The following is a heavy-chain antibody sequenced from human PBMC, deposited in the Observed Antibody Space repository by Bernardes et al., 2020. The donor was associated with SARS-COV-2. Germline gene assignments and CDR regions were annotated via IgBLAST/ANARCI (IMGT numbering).Heavy chain of an antibody. D-gene: IGHD3-10*01. J-gene: IGHJ6*02. CDR3: ARETGAQEGYGMDV. CDR1: GYTFTSNG. CDR2: ISAYNGNT. V-gene: IGHV1-18*04. Sequence: SVKVSCKASGYTFTSNGISWVRQAPGQGLEWMGWISAYNGNTNYAQKLQGRVTMTTDTSTSTAYMELRSLRSDDTAVYYCARETGAQEGYGMDVWGQVTTVTVSS.